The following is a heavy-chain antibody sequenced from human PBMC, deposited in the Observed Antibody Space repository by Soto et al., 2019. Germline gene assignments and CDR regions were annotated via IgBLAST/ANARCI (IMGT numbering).Heavy chain of an antibody. CDR1: GFTFSSYW. J-gene: IGHJ6*03. D-gene: IGHD3-3*01. V-gene: IGHV3-7*01. CDR3: ARVYYDFWSGYHAGMDV. Sequence: GGSLRLSCAASGFTFSSYWMSWVRQAPGKGLEWVANIKQDGSEKYYVDSVKGRFTISRDNAKNSLYLQMNSLRAEDTAVYYCARVYYDFWSGYHAGMDVWGKGTTVTVSS. CDR2: IKQDGSEK.